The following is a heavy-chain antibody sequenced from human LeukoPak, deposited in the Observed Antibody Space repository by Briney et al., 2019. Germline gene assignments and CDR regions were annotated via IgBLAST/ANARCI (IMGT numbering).Heavy chain of an antibody. CDR1: GFTFSSYG. V-gene: IGHV3-33*06. J-gene: IGHJ3*02. CDR2: IGYDGSNK. D-gene: IGHD3-22*01. CDR3: AKAPYYYDSSRYAFDI. Sequence: PGGSLRLSCAASGFTFSSYGMHWVRQAPGKGLEWLGVIGYDGSNKYYAGSVKGRFTISRDNSKNTLYLQMNSLRAEDTAVYYCAKAPYYYDSSRYAFDIWGQGTMVTVSS.